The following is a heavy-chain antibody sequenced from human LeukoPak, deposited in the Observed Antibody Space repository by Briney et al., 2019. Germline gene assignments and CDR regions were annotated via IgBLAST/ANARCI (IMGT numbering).Heavy chain of an antibody. Sequence: PGRSLRLSCAASGFTFSSYAMHWVRQAPGKGLEWVAVISYDGSNKYYADSVKGRFTISRDNSKNTLYLQMNSLRAEDTAVYYCARAPRYDFWSGYFDYFDYWGQGTLVTVSS. J-gene: IGHJ4*02. V-gene: IGHV3-30*01. CDR3: ARAPRYDFWSGYFDYFDY. CDR1: GFTFSSYA. D-gene: IGHD3-3*01. CDR2: ISYDGSNK.